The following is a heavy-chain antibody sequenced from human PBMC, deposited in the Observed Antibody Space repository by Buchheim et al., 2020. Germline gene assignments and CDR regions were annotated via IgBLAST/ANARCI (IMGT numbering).Heavy chain of an antibody. J-gene: IGHJ4*02. Sequence: EVQLVESGGGLVQPGGSLRLSCAASGFSFSTYGMNWVRQAPGKGLEWVSSINSGGSHTVYADSVQGRFTISRDNAMNLLYLSMNRMRVEDTAVYYCARRYCTSTNCYALENWGQGTL. CDR3: ARRYCTSTNCYALEN. CDR2: INSGGSHT. CDR1: GFSFSTYG. D-gene: IGHD2-2*01. V-gene: IGHV3-21*02.